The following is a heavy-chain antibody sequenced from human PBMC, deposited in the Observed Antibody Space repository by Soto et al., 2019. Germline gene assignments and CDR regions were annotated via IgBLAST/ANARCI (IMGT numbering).Heavy chain of an antibody. CDR1: GFTFSPYT. J-gene: IGHJ4*02. V-gene: IGHV3-30-3*01. Sequence: QVQLVESGGGVGQPGRSLRLSCAASGFTFSPYTMHCVRQTPGKGLEWLAVISYDGSDKSYADSVRGRFTISRDDSKNTLFLQMNSLRAEDTALYYCARGGGFCGADCYKGGIDYWGQGALVTVSS. CDR2: ISYDGSDK. D-gene: IGHD2-21*02. CDR3: ARGGGFCGADCYKGGIDY.